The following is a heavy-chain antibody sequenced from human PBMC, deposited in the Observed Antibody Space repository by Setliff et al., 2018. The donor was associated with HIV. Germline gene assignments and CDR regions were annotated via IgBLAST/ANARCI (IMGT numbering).Heavy chain of an antibody. D-gene: IGHD6-13*01. V-gene: IGHV1-18*01. Sequence: GASVKVSCKASGYTFSNYGISWVRQAPGQGLEWMGWISAYNDNTHYAQKLQGRVTMTTDTSTNTAYMELRSLRSDDTAVYYCARELPDSSSWVDYWGQGTLVTV. CDR1: GYTFSNYG. J-gene: IGHJ4*02. CDR3: ARELPDSSSWVDY. CDR2: ISAYNDNT.